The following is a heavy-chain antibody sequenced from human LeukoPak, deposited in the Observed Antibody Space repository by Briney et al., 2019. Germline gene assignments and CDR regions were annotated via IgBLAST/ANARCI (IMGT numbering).Heavy chain of an antibody. Sequence: SETLSLTCAVSGGSISSSNWWSWVRQPPGKGLEWIGEIHHSGTTDYNPSLKSRVTISVDKSKNQFSLKLSSVTAADTAVYYCARGEYSSSRSFDYWGQGTLVTVPS. CDR3: ARGEYSSSRSFDY. D-gene: IGHD6-6*01. V-gene: IGHV4-4*02. CDR1: GGSISSSNW. CDR2: IHHSGTT. J-gene: IGHJ4*02.